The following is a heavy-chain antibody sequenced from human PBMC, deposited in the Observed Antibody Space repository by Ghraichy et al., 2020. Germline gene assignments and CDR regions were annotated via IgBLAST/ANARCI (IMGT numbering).Heavy chain of an antibody. D-gene: IGHD3-9*01. V-gene: IGHV1-69*05. CDR1: GGTFSSYA. J-gene: IGHJ2*01. CDR2: IIPIFGTA. Sequence: LVKVSCKASGGTFSSYAISWVRQAPGQGLEWMGGIIPIFGTANYAQKFQGRVTITTDESTSTAYMELSSLRSEDTAVYYCARESDRYDILTGYHNWYFDLWGRGTLVTVSS. CDR3: ARESDRYDILTGYHNWYFDL.